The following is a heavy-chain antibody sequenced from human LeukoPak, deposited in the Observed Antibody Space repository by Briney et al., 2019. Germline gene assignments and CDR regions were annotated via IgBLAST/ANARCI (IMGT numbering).Heavy chain of an antibody. Sequence: GGSLRLSCAASGFTFSSYAMSWVRQAPGKGLEWVSAISGSGGSTYYADSVKGRFTISRDNSKNTLYLQMNSLRAEDTAVYYCANGARDYDILTGYLPEWYYCYGMDVWGQGTTVTVSS. J-gene: IGHJ6*02. D-gene: IGHD3-9*01. CDR1: GFTFSSYA. CDR3: ANGARDYDILTGYLPEWYYCYGMDV. CDR2: ISGSGGST. V-gene: IGHV3-23*01.